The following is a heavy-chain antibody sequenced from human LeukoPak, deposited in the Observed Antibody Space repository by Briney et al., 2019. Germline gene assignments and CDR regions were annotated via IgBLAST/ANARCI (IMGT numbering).Heavy chain of an antibody. D-gene: IGHD6-19*01. J-gene: IGHJ4*02. CDR3: ARGAAVAGTEFDY. CDR2: MNPNSGNT. Sequence: ASVKVSCKASGYTFTGYYMHWVRQAPGQGLEWMGWMNPNSGNTGYAQKFQGRVTMTRNTSISTAYMELSSLRSEDTAVYYCARGAAVAGTEFDYWGQGTLVTVSS. CDR1: GYTFTGYY. V-gene: IGHV1-8*02.